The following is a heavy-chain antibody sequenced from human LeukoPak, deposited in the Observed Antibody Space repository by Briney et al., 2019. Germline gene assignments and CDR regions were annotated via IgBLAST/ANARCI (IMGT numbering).Heavy chain of an antibody. V-gene: IGHV3-7*01. CDR1: GFTFSNYW. CDR2: IKHDGSED. J-gene: IGHJ3*02. CDR3: AREDYGGNTHDAFDI. D-gene: IGHD4-23*01. Sequence: GGSLILSCAASGFTFSNYWMTWVRQAPGKGLEWVANIKHDGSEDYYLDSVKGRFTISRDNAKNSLYLQMNSLRAEDTAVYYCAREDYGGNTHDAFDIWGQGTMVTVSS.